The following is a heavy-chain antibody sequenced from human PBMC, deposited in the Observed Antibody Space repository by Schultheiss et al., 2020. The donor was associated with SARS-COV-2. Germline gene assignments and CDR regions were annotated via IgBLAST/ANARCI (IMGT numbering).Heavy chain of an antibody. D-gene: IGHD5-24*01. V-gene: IGHV4-59*01. Sequence: SETLSLTCAVYGGSFSGYYWSWIRQPPGKGLEWIAYIYYSGSTNYNPSLKSRVTISVDTSKNQFSLKLSSVTAADTAVYYCARDGYRGAPFDYWGQGTLVTVSS. J-gene: IGHJ4*02. CDR3: ARDGYRGAPFDY. CDR2: IYYSGST. CDR1: GGSFSGYY.